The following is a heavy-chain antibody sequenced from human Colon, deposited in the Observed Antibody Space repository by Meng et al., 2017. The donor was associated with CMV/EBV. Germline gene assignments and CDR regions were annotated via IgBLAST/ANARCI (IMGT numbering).Heavy chain of an antibody. CDR3: ARESRGSWYDNWFDP. CDR2: IYYSGST. Sequence: GSLRLSCTVSGGSVSSSDYYWSWIRQPPGKGLEWIGYIYYSGSTNYNPSLKSRVTISVDTSKNQFSLKLSSVTAADTAVYYCARESRGSWYDNWFDPWGQGTLVTVSS. J-gene: IGHJ5*02. V-gene: IGHV4-61*08. CDR1: GGSVSSSDYY. D-gene: IGHD6-13*01.